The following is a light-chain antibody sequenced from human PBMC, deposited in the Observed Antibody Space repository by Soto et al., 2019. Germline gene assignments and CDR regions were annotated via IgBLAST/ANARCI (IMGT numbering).Light chain of an antibody. V-gene: IGKV3-20*01. Sequence: EIVFTQSPGTLSLSPGERATLSCRASQSVSRSYLAWYQQKPGQAPRLLIYGASSRATGIPDRFSSSGSGTDFTLTISRLEAEDFAVYYCQQYGSSPQTFGQGTKLEIK. CDR1: QSVSRSY. CDR3: QQYGSSPQT. CDR2: GAS. J-gene: IGKJ2*01.